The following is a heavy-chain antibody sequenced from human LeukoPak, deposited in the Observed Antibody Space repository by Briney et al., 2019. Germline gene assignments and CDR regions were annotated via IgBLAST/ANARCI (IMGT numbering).Heavy chain of an antibody. CDR3: AKDSSSRARGWFDP. D-gene: IGHD6-13*01. J-gene: IGHJ5*02. Sequence: PGGSLRLSCAASGFTLSSYGMHWVRQAPGKGLEWVAVISYDGSNKYYADSVKGRFTISRDNSKNTLYLQMNSLRAEDTAVYYCAKDSSSRARGWFDPWGQGTLVTVSS. CDR2: ISYDGSNK. V-gene: IGHV3-30*18. CDR1: GFTLSSYG.